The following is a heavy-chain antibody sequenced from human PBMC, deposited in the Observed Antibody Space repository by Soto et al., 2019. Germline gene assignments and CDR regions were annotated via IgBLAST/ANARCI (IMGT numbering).Heavy chain of an antibody. V-gene: IGHV4-59*01. CDR2: IYYSGST. CDR1: GGSISSYY. Sequence: LSLTCTVSGGSISSYYWSWIRQPPGKGLEWIGYIYYSGSTNYNPSLKSRVTISVDTSKNQFSLKLSSVTAADTAVYYCARGLTSYYDFWSGYPNWFDTWGQGTLVTVSS. J-gene: IGHJ5*02. CDR3: ARGLTSYYDFWSGYPNWFDT. D-gene: IGHD3-3*01.